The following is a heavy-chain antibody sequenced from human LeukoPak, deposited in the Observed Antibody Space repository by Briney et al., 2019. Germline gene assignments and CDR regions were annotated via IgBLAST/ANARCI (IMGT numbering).Heavy chain of an antibody. D-gene: IGHD3-10*01. J-gene: IGHJ4*02. Sequence: SETLSLTCTVSGGSISSYYWGWIRQPPGKGLEWIGSIYYSGSTYYNPSLKSRVTISVDTSKNQFSLKLSSVTAADTAVYYCARDRIPPYYYGSGTWDYWGQGTLVTVSS. CDR3: ARDRIPPYYYGSGTWDY. V-gene: IGHV4-39*07. CDR1: GGSISSYY. CDR2: IYYSGST.